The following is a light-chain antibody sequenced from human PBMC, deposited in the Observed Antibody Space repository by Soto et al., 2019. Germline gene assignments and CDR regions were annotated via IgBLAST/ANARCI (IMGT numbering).Light chain of an antibody. J-gene: IGKJ3*01. CDR1: QHISIW. CDR3: QQGRTSPFS. CDR2: SAS. Sequence: DIQMTQSPSFVSASLGDRVTLTCRASQHISIWLAWYQQRLGEAPRLLIFSASTLKNGVPARFSGSGSGTDFTLTISGLQPEDVATYYCQQGRTSPFSFGPGTKV. V-gene: IGKV1D-12*01.